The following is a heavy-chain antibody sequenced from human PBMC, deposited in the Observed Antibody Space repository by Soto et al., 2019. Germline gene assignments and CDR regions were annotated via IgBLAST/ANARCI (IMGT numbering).Heavy chain of an antibody. Sequence: PGESLRLSSAASGFTFSSCAVSWVRQAPGKGLEWVSAISGSGGSTYYADSVKGRFTISRDNSKNTLYLQMNSLRAEDTAVYYCAKYRVGATAGGYYFDYWGQGT. J-gene: IGHJ4*02. CDR1: GFTFSSCA. CDR2: ISGSGGST. D-gene: IGHD1-26*01. CDR3: AKYRVGATAGGYYFDY. V-gene: IGHV3-23*01.